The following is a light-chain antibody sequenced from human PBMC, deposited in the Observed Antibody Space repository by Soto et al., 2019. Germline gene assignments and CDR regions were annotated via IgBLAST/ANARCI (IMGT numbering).Light chain of an antibody. CDR3: QQYNSYLVT. V-gene: IGKV1-5*01. CDR2: DAS. J-gene: IGKJ3*01. Sequence: DIQMTQSPSTLSASVGDRVTITCRASQSISSWLAWYQQKPGKAPKLLIYDASSLESGVPSRFSGSGSGTEFTLTISSLQPDDFASSYCQQYNSYLVTFGPGTKVDIK. CDR1: QSISSW.